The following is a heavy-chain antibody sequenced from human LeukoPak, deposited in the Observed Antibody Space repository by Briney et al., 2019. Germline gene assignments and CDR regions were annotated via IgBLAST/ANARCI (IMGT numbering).Heavy chain of an antibody. J-gene: IGHJ4*02. V-gene: IGHV4-38-2*02. D-gene: IGHD3-22*01. CDR3: AREVRDSYDSSGYYSFDY. CDR2: IYHSGTT. CDR1: GGSISSYY. Sequence: SETLSLTCTVSGGSISSYYWAWIRQPPGKGLEWIGTIYHSGTTYYTPSLKSRVTISVDTSKNQFSLKLSSVTAADTAVYYCAREVRDSYDSSGYYSFDYWGQGTLVTVSS.